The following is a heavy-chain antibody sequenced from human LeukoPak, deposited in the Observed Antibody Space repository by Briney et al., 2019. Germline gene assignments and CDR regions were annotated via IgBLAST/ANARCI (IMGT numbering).Heavy chain of an antibody. CDR3: ARDLDDSSGYYSRSNWFDP. CDR1: GGSISSYY. CDR2: IYYNGST. D-gene: IGHD3-22*01. J-gene: IGHJ5*02. V-gene: IGHV4-59*01. Sequence: PSETLSLTCTVSGGSISSYYWSWIRQPPGKGLEWIGYIYYNGSTNYNPSLKSRVTISVDTSKNQFSLKLSSVTAADTAVYYCARDLDDSSGYYSRSNWFDPWGQGTLVTVSS.